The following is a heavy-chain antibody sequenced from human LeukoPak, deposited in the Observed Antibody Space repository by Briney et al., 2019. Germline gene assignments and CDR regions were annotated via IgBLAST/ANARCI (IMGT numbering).Heavy chain of an antibody. Sequence: SETLSLTCAVYGGSFSSYYWSWISQPPGKGMEWIGEINHSGSTNYNPSLKSRVTISLDTSKNQFSLKLSSVTAADTAVYYCARPEASVGMDVWGQGTTVTVSS. V-gene: IGHV4-34*01. CDR3: ARPEASVGMDV. CDR2: INHSGST. D-gene: IGHD6-6*01. CDR1: GGSFSSYY. J-gene: IGHJ6*02.